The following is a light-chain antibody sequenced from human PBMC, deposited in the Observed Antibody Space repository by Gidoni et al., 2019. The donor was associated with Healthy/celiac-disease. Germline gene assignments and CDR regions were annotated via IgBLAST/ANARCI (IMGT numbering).Light chain of an antibody. CDR1: QSVSSN. Sequence: EIVMTQSPATLSVSPGERATLSCRASQSVSSNLAWYQQKPGPAPTLLIYGASTRATGIPARLSGSGSGTEFTLTISSLQSEAFAVYSCQQYNNWPRRPWTFGQGTKVEIK. CDR3: QQYNNWPRRPWT. J-gene: IGKJ1*01. V-gene: IGKV3-15*01. CDR2: GAS.